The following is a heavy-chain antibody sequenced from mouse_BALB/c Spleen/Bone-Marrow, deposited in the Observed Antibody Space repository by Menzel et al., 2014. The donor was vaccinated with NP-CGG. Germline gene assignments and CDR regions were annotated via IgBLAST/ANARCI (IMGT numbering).Heavy chain of an antibody. CDR1: GYSFIGYT. D-gene: IGHD2-4*01. J-gene: IGHJ2*01. V-gene: IGHV1-37*01. CDR2: INPYNGDT. Sequence: VQLQQSGPELVKPGASMRISCKASGYSFIGYTMNWVKQSHGKNLEWIGLINPYNGDTHYNQKFKDKATLTVDKSSSTAYMELLSLTPEDSAVYYCTRRNYDYDFDYWGQGTTLTVSS. CDR3: TRRNYDYDFDY.